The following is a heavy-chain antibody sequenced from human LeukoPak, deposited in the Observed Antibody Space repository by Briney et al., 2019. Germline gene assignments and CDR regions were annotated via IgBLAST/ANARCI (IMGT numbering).Heavy chain of an antibody. CDR2: IKRDGSEK. CDR3: AGKLGY. CDR1: GFSFSSYW. D-gene: IGHD6-13*01. J-gene: IGHJ4*02. Sequence: PGGSLRLSCAASGFSFSSYWMSWVRQAPGKGLEWVANIKRDGSEKYYVDSVKGRFTISRDSAKNSLYPQMDSLRAEDTAVYYCAGKLGYWGQGTLVTVSS. V-gene: IGHV3-7*01.